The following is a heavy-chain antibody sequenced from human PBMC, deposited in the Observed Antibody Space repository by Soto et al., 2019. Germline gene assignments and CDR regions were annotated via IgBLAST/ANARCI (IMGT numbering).Heavy chain of an antibody. J-gene: IGHJ4*02. CDR1: GDTFSFYS. Sequence: QVQLVQSGAEVKRPGSSVKVSCKASGDTFSFYSINWVRQAPGLGLEWMGRVNPILSMSNYAQRFQGRVTMTAYKSTSTAYMELSGLRSEDTAMYYCATSYGSGYRAFDYWGKGALVTVSS. CDR2: VNPILSMS. V-gene: IGHV1-69*04. CDR3: ATSYGSGYRAFDY. D-gene: IGHD3-10*01.